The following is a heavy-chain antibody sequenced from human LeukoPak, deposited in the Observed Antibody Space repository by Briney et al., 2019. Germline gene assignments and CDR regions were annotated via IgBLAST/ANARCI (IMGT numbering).Heavy chain of an antibody. D-gene: IGHD5-24*01. CDR3: ARERLVDLATIFDY. CDR2: TYYRGSS. V-gene: IGHV4-59*01. CDR1: GVSISGYY. Sequence: SETLCLTCVVSGVSISGYYWTWIRQPPGKGLEWIGYTYYRGSSSFNPSLRSRVTISVDMSKNQVSLKLTSGTAADTAVYYCARERLVDLATIFDYWGQGALVTVSS. J-gene: IGHJ4*02.